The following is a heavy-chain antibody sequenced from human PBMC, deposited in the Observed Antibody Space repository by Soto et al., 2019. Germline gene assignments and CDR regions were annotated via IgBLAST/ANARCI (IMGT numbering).Heavy chain of an antibody. V-gene: IGHV4-4*07. CDR1: TDSVRNYY. CDR2: VYFSGDT. CDR3: ARDDFWGGRTHDF. J-gene: IGHJ4*02. D-gene: IGHD3-3*01. Sequence: SETLSLTXTVSTDSVRNYYWSWIRQPAGKTLEWIGRVYFSGDTNYNPSLKSRVTMSVDTSKNQFSLRLSSVTAADTAVYYCARDDFWGGRTHDFWGQGTQVTVYS.